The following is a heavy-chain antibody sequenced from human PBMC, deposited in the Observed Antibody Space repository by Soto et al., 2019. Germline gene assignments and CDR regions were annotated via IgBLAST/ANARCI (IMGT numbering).Heavy chain of an antibody. CDR2: IYYSGST. J-gene: IGHJ5*02. Sequence: LTCTVSGGSISSYYWSWIRQPPGKGLEWIGYIYYSGSTNYNPSLKSRVTISVDTSKNQFSLKLSSVTAADTAVYYCARDRSPTRPYYDFWSGYPATNNWFDPWGQGTLFTVSS. CDR3: ARDRSPTRPYYDFWSGYPATNNWFDP. V-gene: IGHV4-59*01. D-gene: IGHD3-3*01. CDR1: GGSISSYY.